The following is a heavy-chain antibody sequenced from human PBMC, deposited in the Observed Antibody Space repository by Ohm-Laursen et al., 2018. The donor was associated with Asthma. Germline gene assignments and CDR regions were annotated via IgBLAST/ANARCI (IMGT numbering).Heavy chain of an antibody. Sequence: SETLSLTCTVSGGSISSYYWSWIRPPPGKGLEWIGYIYYSGSTNYNPSLKSRVTISVDTSKNQFSLKLSSVTAADTAVYYCARIRNDYGDYEFDYWGQGTLVTVSS. CDR2: IYYSGST. CDR1: GGSISSYY. CDR3: ARIRNDYGDYEFDY. J-gene: IGHJ4*02. V-gene: IGHV4-59*01. D-gene: IGHD4-17*01.